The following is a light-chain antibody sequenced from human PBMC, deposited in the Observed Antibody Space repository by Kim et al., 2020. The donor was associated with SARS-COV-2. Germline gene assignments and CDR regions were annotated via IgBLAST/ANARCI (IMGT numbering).Light chain of an antibody. Sequence: DIVLTQSPGTLALSPGERATLSCRASQSVRSTDFAWYQQIPGQSPRLLIYDTSLRTTGFPDRFVASGSGTDFTLTISRLEPEDFAVYYCRQYGYSPITFGQGTRLEIK. CDR1: QSVRSTD. V-gene: IGKV3-20*01. CDR2: DTS. CDR3: RQYGYSPIT. J-gene: IGKJ5*01.